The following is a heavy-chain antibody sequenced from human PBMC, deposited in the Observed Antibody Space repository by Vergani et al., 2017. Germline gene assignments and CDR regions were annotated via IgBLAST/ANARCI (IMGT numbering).Heavy chain of an antibody. D-gene: IGHD6-19*01. Sequence: QVQLVESGGGVVQPGRSLRLSCAASGFTFSSYGMHWVRQAPGKGLEWVAVISYDGSNKYYADSVKGRFTISRDNSKNTLYLQMNSLRAEDTAVYYWAKDQPREAGTFSYYFDYWGQGTLVTVYS. V-gene: IGHV3-30*18. J-gene: IGHJ4*02. CDR1: GFTFSSYG. CDR2: ISYDGSNK. CDR3: AKDQPREAGTFSYYFDY.